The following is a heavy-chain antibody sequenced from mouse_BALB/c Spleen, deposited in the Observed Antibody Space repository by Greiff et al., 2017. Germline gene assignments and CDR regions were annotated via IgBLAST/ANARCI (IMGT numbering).Heavy chain of an antibody. CDR1: GFTFSDYY. CDR3: ARETTNYAMDY. CDR2: ISDGGSYT. J-gene: IGHJ4*01. V-gene: IGHV5-4*02. D-gene: IGHD2-13*01. Sequence: EVKVVESGGGLVKPGGSLKLSCAASGFTFSDYYMYWVRQTPEKRLEWVATISDGGSYTYYPDSVKGRFTISRDNAKNNLYLQMSSLKSEDTAMYYCARETTNYAMDYWGQGTSVTVSS.